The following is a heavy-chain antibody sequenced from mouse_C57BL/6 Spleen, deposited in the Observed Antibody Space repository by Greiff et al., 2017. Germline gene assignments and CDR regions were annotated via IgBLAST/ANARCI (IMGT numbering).Heavy chain of an antibody. D-gene: IGHD1-1*02. V-gene: IGHV2-5*01. J-gene: IGHJ1*03. CDR3: AKLVEDWYFDV. Sequence: VKLVESGPGLVQPSQSLSITCTVSGFSLTSYGVHWVRQSPGKGLEWLGVIWRGGSTDYNAAFMSRLSITKDNSKSQVFFKMNSRQADDTAIYYCAKLVEDWYFDVWGTGTTVTVSS. CDR1: GFSLTSYG. CDR2: IWRGGST.